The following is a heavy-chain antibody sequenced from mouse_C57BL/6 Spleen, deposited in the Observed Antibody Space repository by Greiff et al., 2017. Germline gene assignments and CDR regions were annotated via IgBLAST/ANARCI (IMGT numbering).Heavy chain of an antibody. CDR3: ARWDDYDGRHFDY. J-gene: IGHJ2*01. D-gene: IGHD2-4*01. V-gene: IGHV1-80*01. Sequence: VKLMESGAELVKPGASVKISCKASGYAFSSYWMNWVKQRPGKGLEWIGQIYPGDGDTNYNGKFKGKATLTADKSSSTAYMQLSSLTSEDSAVYFCARWDDYDGRHFDYWGQGTTLTVSS. CDR2: IYPGDGDT. CDR1: GYAFSSYW.